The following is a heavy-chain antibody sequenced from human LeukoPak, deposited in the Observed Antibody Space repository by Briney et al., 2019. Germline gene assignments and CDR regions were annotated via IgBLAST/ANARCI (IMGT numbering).Heavy chain of an antibody. D-gene: IGHD6-19*01. Sequence: PSETLSLTCIVSGGSISSYYWSWIRQPPGKGLGWIGYVHYSGSTNYSPSLKSRVTISVDTSKNRFSLRLSSLTAADTAVYFCAGGGWSFDAFDFWGQGTMVTVSS. CDR3: AGGGWSFDAFDF. CDR1: GGSISSYY. V-gene: IGHV4-59*08. J-gene: IGHJ3*01. CDR2: VHYSGST.